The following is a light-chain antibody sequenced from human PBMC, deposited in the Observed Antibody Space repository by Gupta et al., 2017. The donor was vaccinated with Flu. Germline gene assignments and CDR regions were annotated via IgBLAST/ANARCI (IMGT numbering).Light chain of an antibody. CDR1: SSDVGGYNY. CDR3: CSYAGSVYV. V-gene: IGLV2-11*01. Sequence: QSALTQPRSVSGSPGQSVTISCTGPSSDVGGYNYVYWYQQHPGKAPKLMIYDVSKRPSGVPDRFSGSKSGNTASLTISGLQAEDEADYYCCSYAGSVYVFGTGTKVTVL. CDR2: DVS. J-gene: IGLJ1*01.